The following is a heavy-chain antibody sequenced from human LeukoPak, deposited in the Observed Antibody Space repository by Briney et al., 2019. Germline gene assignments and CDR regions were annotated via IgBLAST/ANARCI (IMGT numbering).Heavy chain of an antibody. Sequence: GGSLRLSCEASGLTFSSCAMIWVRQAPGKGLEWVSGISGSGTSTYYADSVKGRFTISRDNSKNTLYLQMNSLRAEDTAIYYCAKKCGATPLIAAHDFWGQGTLVTVSS. CDR1: GLTFSSCA. D-gene: IGHD6-13*01. CDR2: ISGSGTST. J-gene: IGHJ4*02. CDR3: AKKCGATPLIAAHDF. V-gene: IGHV3-23*01.